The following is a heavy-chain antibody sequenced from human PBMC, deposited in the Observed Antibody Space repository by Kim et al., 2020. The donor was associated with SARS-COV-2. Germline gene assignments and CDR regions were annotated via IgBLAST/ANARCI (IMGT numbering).Heavy chain of an antibody. J-gene: IGHJ4*02. CDR2: INTNTGKP. D-gene: IGHD3-10*01. V-gene: IGHV7-4-1*02. Sequence: ASVKVSCKTSGYPFTRSALHWVRQAPGQGLELMGWINTNTGKPTYAQGFTGRFVFSLDTSVSTAYLEISGLKTEESAVYFCAEDSGRDYYFDHWGQGALVTVSS. CDR3: AEDSGRDYYFDH. CDR1: GYPFTRSA.